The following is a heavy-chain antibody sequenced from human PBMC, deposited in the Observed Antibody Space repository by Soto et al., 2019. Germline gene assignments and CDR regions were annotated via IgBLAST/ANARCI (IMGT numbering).Heavy chain of an antibody. V-gene: IGHV3-64D*06. CDR3: VKDRYVDY. J-gene: IGHJ4*02. Sequence: GGSLRLSCSVSGFIFSSYAMHWVRQAPGKGLEYVASISSEGATTYYADSVKGRFIISRDNSKNTLYLQMSSLRAEDTAIYYCVKDRYVDYWGQGILVTVSS. CDR1: GFIFSSYA. CDR2: ISSEGATT.